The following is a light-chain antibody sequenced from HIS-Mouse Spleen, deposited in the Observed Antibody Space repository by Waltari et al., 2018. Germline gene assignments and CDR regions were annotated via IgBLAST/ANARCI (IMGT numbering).Light chain of an antibody. Sequence: QSALTQPASVSGSPGQSITIPCTGTSSDVGSYNLVSWYQQHPGKAPKLMIYEGSKRHSGVSNRFYGSKSGNTASLTISGLQAEDEADYYCCSYAGSSTWVFGGGTKLTVL. CDR1: SSDVGSYNL. J-gene: IGLJ3*02. CDR2: EGS. V-gene: IGLV2-23*01. CDR3: CSYAGSSTWV.